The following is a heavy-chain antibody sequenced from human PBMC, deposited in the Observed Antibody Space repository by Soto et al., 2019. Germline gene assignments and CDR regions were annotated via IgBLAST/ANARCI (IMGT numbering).Heavy chain of an antibody. CDR3: ARERYYDSSGYRPYYFDY. Sequence: QVQLQQWGAGLLKPSETLSLTCAVYGGSFCGYYWSWIRQPPGKGLEWIGEINHSGSTNYNPSLKSRVTISVDTSKNQFSLKLSSVTAADTAVYYCARERYYDSSGYRPYYFDYWGQGTLVTVSS. CDR1: GGSFCGYY. J-gene: IGHJ4*02. V-gene: IGHV4-34*01. CDR2: INHSGST. D-gene: IGHD3-22*01.